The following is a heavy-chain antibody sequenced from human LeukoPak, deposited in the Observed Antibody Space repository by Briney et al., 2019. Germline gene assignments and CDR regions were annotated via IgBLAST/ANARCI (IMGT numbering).Heavy chain of an antibody. V-gene: IGHV1-46*01. J-gene: IGHJ3*01. D-gene: IGHD1-26*01. Sequence: ASVKVSCKASGYTVTGYYMHWVRQAPGRGLEWMGIINPSVGDTTYSQKFQGRVTMTRDTSTGTFFMELRSLRSEDTALYYCAREAGAPRAFDFWGQGTMVTMSS. CDR3: AREAGAPRAFDF. CDR1: GYTVTGYY. CDR2: INPSVGDT.